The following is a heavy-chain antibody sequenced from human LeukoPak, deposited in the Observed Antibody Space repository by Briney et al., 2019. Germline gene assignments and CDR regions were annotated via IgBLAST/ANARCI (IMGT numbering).Heavy chain of an antibody. V-gene: IGHV3-48*03. CDR2: ISSSGSTI. D-gene: IGHD2-15*01. CDR1: GFTFSSYE. CDR3: VQESSSLLRSYFGY. Sequence: PGGSLRLSCAASGFTFSSYEMNWVRQAPGKGLEWVSYISSSGSTIYYADSVKGRFTISRDNAKNSLYLQMNSLRAEDTAVYYCVQESSSLLRSYFGYWGQGTLVTVSS. J-gene: IGHJ4*02.